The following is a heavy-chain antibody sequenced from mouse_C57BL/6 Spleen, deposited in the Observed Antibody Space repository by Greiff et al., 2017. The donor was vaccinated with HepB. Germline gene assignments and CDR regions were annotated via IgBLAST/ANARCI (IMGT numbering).Heavy chain of an antibody. J-gene: IGHJ1*03. CDR2: ISYSGST. Sequence: EVQLQESGPGMVKPSQSLSLTCTVTGYSITSGYDWHWIRHFPGNKLEWMGYISYSGSTNYNPSLKSRISITHDTSKNHFFLKLNSVTTEDTATYCCAREGNSWYFDVWGTGTTVTVSS. D-gene: IGHD2-1*01. CDR1: GYSITSGYD. V-gene: IGHV3-1*01. CDR3: AREGNSWYFDV.